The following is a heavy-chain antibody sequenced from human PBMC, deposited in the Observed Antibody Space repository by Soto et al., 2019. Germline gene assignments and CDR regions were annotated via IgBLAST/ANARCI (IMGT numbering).Heavy chain of an antibody. CDR1: GFTFSDYY. Sequence: PCGVLRLSCAASGFTFSDYYMSWIRQAPGKGLEWVSYISSSSSYTNYADSVKGRFTISRDNAKNSLYLQMNSLRAEDTAVYYCARSTEVGGSYYYYYGMDVWGQGTTVTVSS. D-gene: IGHD1-26*01. CDR2: ISSSSSYT. V-gene: IGHV3-11*06. CDR3: ARSTEVGGSYYYYYGMDV. J-gene: IGHJ6*02.